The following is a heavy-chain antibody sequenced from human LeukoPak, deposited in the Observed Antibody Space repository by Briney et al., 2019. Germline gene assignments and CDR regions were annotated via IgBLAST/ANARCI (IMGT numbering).Heavy chain of an antibody. D-gene: IGHD3-10*01. V-gene: IGHV1-69*04. J-gene: IGHJ6*02. CDR3: AREGITMVRGVIMPVYCYYGMDV. CDR2: IIPILGIA. Sequence: ASVKVSCKASGGTFSSYAISWVRQAPGQGLEWMGRIIPILGIAKYAQKVQGRVTITADKSTSTAYMELSSLRSEDTAGYYCAREGITMVRGVIMPVYCYYGMDVWGQGTTVTVSS. CDR1: GGTFSSYA.